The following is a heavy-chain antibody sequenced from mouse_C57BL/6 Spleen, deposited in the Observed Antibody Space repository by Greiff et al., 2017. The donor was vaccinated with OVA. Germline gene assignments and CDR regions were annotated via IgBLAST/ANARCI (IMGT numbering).Heavy chain of an antibody. CDR3: ARSVLLYAMDY. J-gene: IGHJ4*01. V-gene: IGHV1-9*01. CDR1: GYTFTGYW. CDR2: ILPGSGST. Sequence: VQLQQSGAELMKPGASVKLSCKATGYTFTGYWIEWVKQRPGHGLEWIGEILPGSGSTNYNEKFKGKATFTADTSSNTAYMQLSILTTEDSAIYYCARSVLLYAMDYWGQGTSVTVSS.